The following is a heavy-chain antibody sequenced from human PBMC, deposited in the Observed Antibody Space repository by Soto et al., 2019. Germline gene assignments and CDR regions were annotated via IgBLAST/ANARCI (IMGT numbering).Heavy chain of an antibody. CDR2: ISAYNGNT. Sequence: QVQLVQSGAEVKKPGASVKVSCKASGYTFTSYGISWVRQAPGQGLEWMGWISAYNGNTNYAQKLQGRVTMTPDTSTSTAYMELRSLRSDDTAVYYCARDYYDILTGYYSILDAFDIWGQGTMVTVSS. CDR1: GYTFTSYG. V-gene: IGHV1-18*01. J-gene: IGHJ3*02. D-gene: IGHD3-9*01. CDR3: ARDYYDILTGYYSILDAFDI.